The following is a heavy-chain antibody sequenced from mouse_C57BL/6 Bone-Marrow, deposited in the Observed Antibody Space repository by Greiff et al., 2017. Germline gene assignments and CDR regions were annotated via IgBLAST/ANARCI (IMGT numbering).Heavy chain of an antibody. V-gene: IGHV1-55*01. CDR1: GYTFTSYW. D-gene: IGHD1-1*01. CDR3: ARRGDYYGSSYKADY. J-gene: IGHJ2*01. Sequence: QVQLQQPGAEHVKPGASVKMSCKASGYTFTSYWITWVKQRPGQGLEWIGDIYPGSGSTNYNEKFKSKATLTVDTSSSTAYMQLSSLTSEDSAVYYCARRGDYYGSSYKADYWGQGTTRTVSS. CDR2: IYPGSGST.